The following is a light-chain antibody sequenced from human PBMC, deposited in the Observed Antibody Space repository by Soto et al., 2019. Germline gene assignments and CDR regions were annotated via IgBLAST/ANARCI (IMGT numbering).Light chain of an antibody. CDR3: QQYGSSLT. CDR2: AAS. V-gene: IGKV3-20*01. Sequence: EVVLTQSPGTLSLSPGERATLSCRASQSISSSYFAWYQQKPGQAPRLLIYAASSRATDIPDRFSGSGSGTDFSLTVSRREPEDFAVYYCQQYGSSLTLGGGTRLEIK. J-gene: IGKJ4*01. CDR1: QSISSSY.